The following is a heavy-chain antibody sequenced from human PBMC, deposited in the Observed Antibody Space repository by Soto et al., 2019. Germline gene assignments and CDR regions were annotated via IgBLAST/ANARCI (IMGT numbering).Heavy chain of an antibody. CDR2: IAYDGSDK. CDR3: ANTVPPATMTTPIHY. CDR1: GFTFSSYG. J-gene: IGHJ4*02. Sequence: QVQLVESGGGVVQPGKSLRLSCAASGFTFSSYGMHWVRQAPGKGLEWVAVIAYDGSDKYYAESVKGRFTISRDNSKNTLYLQMNSLRAEDTAMYYCANTVPPATMTTPIHYWGQGTLVTVSS. V-gene: IGHV3-30*18. D-gene: IGHD4-17*01.